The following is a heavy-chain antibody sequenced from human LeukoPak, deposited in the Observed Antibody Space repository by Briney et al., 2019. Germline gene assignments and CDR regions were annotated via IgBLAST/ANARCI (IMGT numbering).Heavy chain of an antibody. CDR1: GFTFSNYA. Sequence: GGSLRLSCSVSGFTFSNYAMHWVRQAPGRGLEWVSIISGGSGNIYYVDSVKGRFTISRDNSKNTLYVQMTSLRAEDTAIYYCAKGSDYYGSVTSKKTDWGQGTLVTVSS. D-gene: IGHD3-10*01. J-gene: IGHJ4*02. CDR3: AKGSDYYGSVTSKKTD. V-gene: IGHV3-23*01. CDR2: ISGGSGNI.